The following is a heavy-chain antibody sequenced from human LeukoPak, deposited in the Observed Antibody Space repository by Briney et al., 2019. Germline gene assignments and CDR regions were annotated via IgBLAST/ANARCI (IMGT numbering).Heavy chain of an antibody. CDR2: FDPEDGET. CDR3: ATEASYFYY. Sequence: ASVKVSCKVSGFTLAELAMHWVRQAPGKGLEWMGGFDPEDGETIYAQKFQGRVTMTEDISTDTAYMELSSLRPEDTAVYYCATEASYFYYWGQGTLVTVSS. J-gene: IGHJ4*02. CDR1: GFTLAELA. V-gene: IGHV1-24*01.